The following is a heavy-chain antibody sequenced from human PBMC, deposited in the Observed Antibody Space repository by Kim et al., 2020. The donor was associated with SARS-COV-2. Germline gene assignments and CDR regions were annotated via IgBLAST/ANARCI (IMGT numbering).Heavy chain of an antibody. D-gene: IGHD3-10*01. CDR2: IKHSGST. V-gene: IGHV4-34*01. CDR3: ARSGEKLLWFGELLSGGVFDP. CDR1: GGSFSGYY. J-gene: IGHJ5*02. Sequence: SETLSLTCAVYGGSFSGYYWSWIRQPPGKGLEWIGEIKHSGSTNYNPSLKSRVTISVDTSKNQFSLKLSSVTAADTAVYYCARSGEKLLWFGELLSGGVFDPWGQGTLVTVSS.